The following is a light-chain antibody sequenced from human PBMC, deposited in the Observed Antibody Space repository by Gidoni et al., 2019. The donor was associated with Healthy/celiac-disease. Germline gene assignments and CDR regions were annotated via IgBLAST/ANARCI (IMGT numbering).Light chain of an antibody. J-gene: IGKJ4*01. CDR2: GAS. Sequence: SQSVISNLARSQQKPGQAPRLLIYGASTRATGIPARLSGSGSGTEFTLTISSLQSEDFAVDYCRQYNNWPPLTFGGGTKVEIK. CDR3: RQYNNWPPLT. CDR1: QSVISN. V-gene: IGKV3-15*01.